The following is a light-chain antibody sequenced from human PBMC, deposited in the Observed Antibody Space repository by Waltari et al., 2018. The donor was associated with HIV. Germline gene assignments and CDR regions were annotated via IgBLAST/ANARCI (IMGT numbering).Light chain of an antibody. V-gene: IGKV3D-15*01. CDR3: QQYHHWPPLT. CDR1: QNVDDK. J-gene: IGKJ4*01. CDR2: HSS. Sequence: TQSPATISVSPGGRVTVSCRASQNVDDKWAWYQQKPGHFPRLLIDHSSVRAAGVPTRFGGAGSATNFTLTITRLQSEDFALYFCQQYHHWPPLTFGGGSRVELK.